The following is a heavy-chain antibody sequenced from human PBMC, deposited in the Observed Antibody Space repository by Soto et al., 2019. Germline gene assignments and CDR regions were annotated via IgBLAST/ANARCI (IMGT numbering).Heavy chain of an antibody. CDR1: GFTVSSNY. CDR2: IYSGGST. V-gene: IGHV3-53*04. CDR3: ARGGSGSYKGVWDY. D-gene: IGHD1-26*01. J-gene: IGHJ4*02. Sequence: EVQLVESGGGLVQPGGSLRLSCAASGFTVSSNYMSWVRQAPGKGLEWVSVIYSGGSTYYADSVKGRFTISRHNSXNTLYLQMNSLRAEDTAVYYCARGGSGSYKGVWDYWGQGTLVTVSS.